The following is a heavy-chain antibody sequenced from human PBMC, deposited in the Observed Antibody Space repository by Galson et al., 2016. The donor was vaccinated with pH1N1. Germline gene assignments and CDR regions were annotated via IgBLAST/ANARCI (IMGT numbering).Heavy chain of an antibody. CDR1: GYTFTSYD. V-gene: IGHV1-8*02. J-gene: IGHJ4*02. Sequence: SVKVSCKASGYTFTSYDINWVRQATGQGLEWMGWMNPNSGNTGYAQKFRGRVTMTRNTSVRTAYRELSSLRSEDTAVYYCARSGDYGDYWGQGTLVTVSS. D-gene: IGHD4-17*01. CDR2: MNPNSGNT. CDR3: ARSGDYGDY.